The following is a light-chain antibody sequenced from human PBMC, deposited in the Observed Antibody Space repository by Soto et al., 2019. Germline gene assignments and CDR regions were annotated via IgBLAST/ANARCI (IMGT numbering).Light chain of an antibody. CDR1: SSDVGGYDY. CDR3: CSYAGSYSYV. J-gene: IGLJ1*01. Sequence: QSALTQPRSVSGSPGQSVTISCTGTSSDVGGYDYVSWYQQHPGKAPKLRIYDVSKRPSGVPDRFSGSKSGNTASLTISGLQDEDEADYYCCSYAGSYSYVFGSGTKLTVL. CDR2: DVS. V-gene: IGLV2-11*01.